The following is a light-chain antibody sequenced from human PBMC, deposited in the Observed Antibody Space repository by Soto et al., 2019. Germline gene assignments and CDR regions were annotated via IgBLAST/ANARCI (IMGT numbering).Light chain of an antibody. J-gene: IGKJ5*01. V-gene: IGKV3-20*01. CDR2: GAS. CDR1: QSVSSTY. CDR3: QQYDNSIT. Sequence: EIVLTQSPDTLSLSPGESATLSCRASQSVSSTYLAWYQQKPGRAPRLLIYGASTRATGIPDRFIGSGSGTDFTLTSSRLEPEDFAVFYCQQYDNSITFGQGTRLEIE.